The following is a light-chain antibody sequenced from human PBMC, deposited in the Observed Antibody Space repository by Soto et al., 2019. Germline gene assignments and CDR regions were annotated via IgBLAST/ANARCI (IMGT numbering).Light chain of an antibody. CDR3: QQSYRFPRT. CDR1: QGISQY. Sequence: DIHLTQSPSLLSASVGDRVTITCRASQGISQYVAWYQQKAGKAPKLLIYGASSLQSGVPSRFSGSGSGTDFTLSISSLQPEDFATYYCQQSYRFPRTFGQGTRLEI. CDR2: GAS. J-gene: IGKJ5*01. V-gene: IGKV1-39*01.